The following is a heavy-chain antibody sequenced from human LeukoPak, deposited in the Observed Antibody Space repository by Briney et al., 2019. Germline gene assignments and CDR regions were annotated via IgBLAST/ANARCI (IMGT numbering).Heavy chain of an antibody. J-gene: IGHJ4*02. CDR1: GFTVSGTH. D-gene: IGHD3-16*01. CDR2: MYTGGTT. Sequence: GGSLRLSCAASGFTVSGTHMSWVRQAPGRGLEWVSAMYTGGTTYYADSVKGRFTISRDNSRNTLFLHMSSLRADDTAVYYCAKDEATSGGGLASWGQGTLVTVSS. V-gene: IGHV3-53*01. CDR3: AKDEATSGGGLAS.